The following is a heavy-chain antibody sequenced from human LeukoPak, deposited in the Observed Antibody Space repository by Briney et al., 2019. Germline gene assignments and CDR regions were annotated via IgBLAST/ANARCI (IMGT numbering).Heavy chain of an antibody. CDR2: ILYDGSSK. V-gene: IGHV3-30-3*01. CDR1: GFTFSHYS. J-gene: IGHJ3*02. Sequence: GGSLRLSCVDSGFTFSHYSMHWVRQAPGKGLEWVAVILYDGSSKDYADSVKGRFTISRDNSKRTLYLQMNSLRDKDTAMYYCARARVKGVVNDAFDIWGQGTMVTVSS. CDR3: ARARVKGVVNDAFDI. D-gene: IGHD2-8*01.